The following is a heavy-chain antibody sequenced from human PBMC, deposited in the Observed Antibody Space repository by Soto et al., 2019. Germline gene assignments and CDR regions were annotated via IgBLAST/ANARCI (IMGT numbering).Heavy chain of an antibody. CDR1: GFTFSSYA. CDR3: EQKDIILGMDV. CDR2: ISGSGGST. D-gene: IGHD2-8*01. J-gene: IGHJ6*02. V-gene: IGHV3-23*01. Sequence: GGSLRLSCAASGFTFSSYAMSWVRQAPGKGLEWVSAISGSGGSTYYADSVKGRFTTSRDNSKNTLYLQMNSLRAEDTAVYYCEQKDIILGMDVCGQGPTVTVYS.